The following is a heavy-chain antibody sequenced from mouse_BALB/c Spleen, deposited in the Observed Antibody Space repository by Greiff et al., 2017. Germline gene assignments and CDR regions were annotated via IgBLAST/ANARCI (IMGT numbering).Heavy chain of an antibody. Sequence: QVQLKQSGAELMKPGASVKISCKATGYTFSSYWIEWVKQRPGHGLEWIGEILPGSGSTNYNEKFKGKATFTADTSSNTAYMQLSSLTSEDSAVYYCARCLYYYGSSRYYFDYWGQGTTLTVSS. D-gene: IGHD1-1*01. V-gene: IGHV1-9*01. J-gene: IGHJ2*01. CDR2: ILPGSGST. CDR1: GYTFSSYW. CDR3: ARCLYYYGSSRYYFDY.